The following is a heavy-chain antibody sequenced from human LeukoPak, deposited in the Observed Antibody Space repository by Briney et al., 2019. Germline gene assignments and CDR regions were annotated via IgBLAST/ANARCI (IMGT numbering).Heavy chain of an antibody. CDR3: ARDGEYSGYAFDI. Sequence: SETLSLTCTVSGGSISSGDYYWSWIRQPPGKGLEWIGYIYYSGSTYYNPSLKSRVTISVDTSKNQFSLKLSSVTAADTAVYYCARDGEYSGYAFDIWGQGTMVTVSS. J-gene: IGHJ3*02. CDR1: GGSISSGDYY. CDR2: IYYSGST. V-gene: IGHV4-30-4*01. D-gene: IGHD5-12*01.